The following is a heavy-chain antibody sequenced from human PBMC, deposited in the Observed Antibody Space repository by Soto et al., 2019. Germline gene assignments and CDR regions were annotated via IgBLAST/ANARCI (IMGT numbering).Heavy chain of an antibody. J-gene: IGHJ4*02. D-gene: IGHD3-9*01. CDR2: IGGSGATI. CDR3: AKVLTGYWYYFHS. V-gene: IGHV3-23*01. Sequence: GGSLRLSCAASGFSFSSYAMNWVRQAPGKGLEWVSLIGGSGATIYYADSVKGRFTISRDNSKNTVYLQMNSLRAEDTAVYYCAKVLTGYWYYFHSWGQGTLVTVSS. CDR1: GFSFSSYA.